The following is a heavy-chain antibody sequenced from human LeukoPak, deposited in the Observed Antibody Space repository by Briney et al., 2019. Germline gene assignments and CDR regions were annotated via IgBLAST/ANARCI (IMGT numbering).Heavy chain of an antibody. J-gene: IGHJ6*02. CDR3: ARDRLQVTATNYNYYGMDV. CDR2: IYYSGST. V-gene: IGHV4-59*01. Sequence: SETLSLTCTVSGGSISSYYWSWIRQPPGKGLEWVGYIYYSGSTNYNPSLKSRVTISVDTSKNQFSLKLSSVTAADTAVYYCARDRLQVTATNYNYYGMDVWGQGTTVTVSS. CDR1: GGSISSYY. D-gene: IGHD1-14*01.